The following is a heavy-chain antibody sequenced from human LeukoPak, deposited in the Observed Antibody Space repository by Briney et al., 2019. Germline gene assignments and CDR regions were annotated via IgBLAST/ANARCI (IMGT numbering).Heavy chain of an antibody. V-gene: IGHV4-4*02. D-gene: IGHD3-22*01. CDR3: ARVADSSGYYPPYFDY. CDR2: IYHSGST. Sequence: SETLPLTCAVSGGSISSSNWWSWVRQPPGKGLEWIGEIYHSGSTNYNPSLKSRVTISVDKSKNQFSLKLSSVTAADTAVYYCARVADSSGYYPPYFDYWGQGTLVTVSS. J-gene: IGHJ4*02. CDR1: GGSISSSNW.